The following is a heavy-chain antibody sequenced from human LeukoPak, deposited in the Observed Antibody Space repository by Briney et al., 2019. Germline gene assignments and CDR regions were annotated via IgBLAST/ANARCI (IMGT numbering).Heavy chain of an antibody. CDR1: GFTFSSYS. D-gene: IGHD3-10*01. J-gene: IGHJ4*02. CDR3: ARTQELLNRGVDY. CDR2: ISSSSSYI. Sequence: GGSLRLSCAASGFTFSSYSMNWVRQAPGKGLEWVSSISSSSSYIYYADSVKGRFTISRDNAKNSLYLQMNSLRAEDTAVYYCARTQELLNRGVDYWGQGTLVTVSS. V-gene: IGHV3-21*01.